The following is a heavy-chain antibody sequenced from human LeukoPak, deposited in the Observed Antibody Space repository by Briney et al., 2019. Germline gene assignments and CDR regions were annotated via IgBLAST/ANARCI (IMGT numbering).Heavy chain of an antibody. CDR2: IDPNSGGP. CDR3: ARRLSTWSEGWFDP. CDR1: GCTFIDYY. J-gene: IGHJ5*02. V-gene: IGHV1-2*02. D-gene: IGHD6-13*01. Sequence: ASVKVSCKASGCTFIDYYIHWVRQAPGQGLEWMGWIDPNSGGPHYTQKFQGRVTMTRDTSISTAYMELSGLTSDDTAVYYCARRLSTWSEGWFDPWGQGTLVTVSS.